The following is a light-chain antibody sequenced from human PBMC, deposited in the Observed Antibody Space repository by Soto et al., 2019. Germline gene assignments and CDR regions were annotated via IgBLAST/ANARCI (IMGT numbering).Light chain of an antibody. V-gene: IGKV3-20*01. Sequence: EIVLTQSPATLSLSPGERATLSCRASQTVNSSSLAWYQQRPGQAPRLLLYDASSRATDIPDKFSGSGSGTDFTLTISRLEPEDFALYYCQHFGSSPPKFTFGLGTKLEI. J-gene: IGKJ2*01. CDR1: QTVNSSS. CDR2: DAS. CDR3: QHFGSSPPKFT.